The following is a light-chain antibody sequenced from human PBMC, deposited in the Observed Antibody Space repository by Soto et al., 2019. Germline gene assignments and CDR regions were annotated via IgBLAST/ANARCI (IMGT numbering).Light chain of an antibody. Sequence: IKMNQSPSSPCASVGDRVTITCQATQDINIYLNWYQQKPGKAPNLLIYDASNLEIGVPSRFSGSGSGTHFTFAISSLQTEDMGTYYCQQYDILPGAIGRGTRLEIK. CDR1: QDINIY. J-gene: IGKJ5*01. V-gene: IGKV1-33*01. CDR3: QQYDILPGA. CDR2: DAS.